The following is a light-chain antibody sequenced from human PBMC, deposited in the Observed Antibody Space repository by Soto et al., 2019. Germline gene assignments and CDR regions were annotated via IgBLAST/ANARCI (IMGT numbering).Light chain of an antibody. J-gene: IGLJ1*01. CDR2: EVN. CDR3: SSYTTSTTYV. Sequence: QSALTQPRSVSGSPGQSVTISCTGTSSDVGSYSYVAWYQQHPGKAPRLIIYEVNNRPSGVSNRFSASKSADTASLTISGLQAEDEADYYCSSYTTSTTYVFGTGTKV. CDR1: SSDVGSYSY. V-gene: IGLV2-14*01.